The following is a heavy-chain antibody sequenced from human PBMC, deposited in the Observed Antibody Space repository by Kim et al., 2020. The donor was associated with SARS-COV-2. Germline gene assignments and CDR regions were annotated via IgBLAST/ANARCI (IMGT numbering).Heavy chain of an antibody. CDR2: INHSGST. J-gene: IGHJ5*02. V-gene: IGHV4-34*01. CDR1: GGSFSGYY. Sequence: SETLSLTCAVYGGSFSGYYWSWIRQPPGKGLEWIGEINHSGSTNYNPSLKSRVTISVDTSKNQFSLKLSSVTAADTAVYYCARSLLWFGEYTRGVWFDPWGQGTLVTVSS. D-gene: IGHD3-10*01. CDR3: ARSLLWFGEYTRGVWFDP.